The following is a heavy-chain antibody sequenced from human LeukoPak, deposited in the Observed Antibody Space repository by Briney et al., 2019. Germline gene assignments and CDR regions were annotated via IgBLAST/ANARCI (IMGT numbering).Heavy chain of an antibody. CDR2: ISSSTSYI. CDR3: ARAGGSTVSHSDY. Sequence: GGSLRLSCAASGFTVRNHYMSWIRQAPGKGLEWVSSISSSTSYIYYADSVKGRFTISKDNAKNSLYLQMNSLRAEDTAVYYCARAGGSTVSHSDYWGQGTLVTVSS. D-gene: IGHD4-17*01. J-gene: IGHJ4*02. CDR1: GFTVRNHY. V-gene: IGHV3-21*01.